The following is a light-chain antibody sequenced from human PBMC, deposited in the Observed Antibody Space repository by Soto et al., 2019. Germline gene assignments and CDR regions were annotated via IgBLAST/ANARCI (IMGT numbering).Light chain of an antibody. Sequence: QSALTQPPSASVSPGQSVAISCSGTSGDVGGYNHVSWYQQNQGNAPKLIIYEVNKRPSGVPDRFSGSKSGNTASLTVSGLQAEDEADYYCSSHAASGVFGGGTQLTVL. J-gene: IGLJ3*02. V-gene: IGLV2-8*01. CDR2: EVN. CDR1: SGDVGGYNH. CDR3: SSHAASGV.